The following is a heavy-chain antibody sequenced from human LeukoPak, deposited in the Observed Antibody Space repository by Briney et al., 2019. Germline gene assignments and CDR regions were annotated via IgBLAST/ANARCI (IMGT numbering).Heavy chain of an antibody. D-gene: IGHD3-10*01. V-gene: IGHV5-51*01. CDR2: IYPGDSDT. CDR3: ARXWADDSDSIYGYYGMDV. CDR1: GYSFTSYW. Sequence: GESLKISCKGSGYSFTSYWIGWVRQMPGKGLEWMGIIYPGDSDTRYSPSFQGQVTISADKSISTAYLQWSSLKASDTAMYYCARXWADDSDSIYGYYGMDVWGQGTTVTVSS. J-gene: IGHJ6*02.